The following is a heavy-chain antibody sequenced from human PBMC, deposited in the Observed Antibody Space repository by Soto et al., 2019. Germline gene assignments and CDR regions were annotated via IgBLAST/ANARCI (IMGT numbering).Heavy chain of an antibody. CDR3: ARDPVKLEPYNWFDP. J-gene: IGHJ5*02. D-gene: IGHD1-1*01. CDR2: TYYRSKWYN. V-gene: IGHV6-1*01. Sequence: QTLSLTCAISGGSVSNNSAAWHSIRQSPSRGLEWLGRTYYRSKWYNDYAVSVKSRITINPDTSKNQFSLQLNSVAPEDTAVYYCARDPVKLEPYNWFDPWGQGTLVTVPQ. CDR1: GGSVSNNSAA.